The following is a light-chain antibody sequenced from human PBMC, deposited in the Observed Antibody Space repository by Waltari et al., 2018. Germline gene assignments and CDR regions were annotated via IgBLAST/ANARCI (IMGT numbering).Light chain of an antibody. CDR2: GAS. Sequence: EIVLTQSPVTLSLSPGERAAISCRASLSLSSTYVAWYQQKPGQAPRLLIYGASSRATGIPDRFSGSGSGTDFTLTISRLEPEDFAVYYCQQYDRSPYTFGQGTKLEIK. V-gene: IGKV3-20*01. CDR3: QQYDRSPYT. CDR1: LSLSSTY. J-gene: IGKJ2*01.